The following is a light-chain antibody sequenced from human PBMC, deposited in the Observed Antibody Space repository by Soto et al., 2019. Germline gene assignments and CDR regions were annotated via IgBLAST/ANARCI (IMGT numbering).Light chain of an antibody. Sequence: QSALTQPPSASGSPGQSVTISCTGTSSDVGAYNYVSWYQQHAGKAPKLVIYEVTKRPSGVPDRFSGSKSATTASLTVAGHHEEDEVDYYRCSFATINTWVFGGGTKLTVL. CDR1: SSDVGAYNY. J-gene: IGLJ3*02. V-gene: IGLV2-8*01. CDR2: EVT. CDR3: CSFATINTWV.